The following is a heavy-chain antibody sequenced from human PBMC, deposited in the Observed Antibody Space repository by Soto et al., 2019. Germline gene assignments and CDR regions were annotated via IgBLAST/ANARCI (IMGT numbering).Heavy chain of an antibody. V-gene: IGHV1-69*13. J-gene: IGHJ3*02. CDR3: ARSRRYGGNLEDAFDI. Sequence: GASVKVSCKASGGTFSSYAISWVRQAPGQGLEWMGGIIPIFGTANYAQKFQGRVTITADESTSTAYMELSSLRSEDTAVYYCARSRRYGGNLEDAFDIWGQGTMVTVSS. CDR2: IIPIFGTA. D-gene: IGHD2-15*01. CDR1: GGTFSSYA.